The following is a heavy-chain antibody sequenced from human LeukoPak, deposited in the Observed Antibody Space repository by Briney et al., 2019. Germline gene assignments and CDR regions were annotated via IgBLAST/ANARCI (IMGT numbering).Heavy chain of an antibody. CDR2: VSGSGGTT. V-gene: IGHV3-23*01. CDR3: AKTLSSYGGSDY. J-gene: IGHJ4*02. CDR1: GFPFSSYA. Sequence: GGSLRLSCAASGFPFSSYAMSWVRQAPGRALEWVSAVSGSGGTTYYADSVKGRFTISRDNSKNTLYLQMNSLRAEDTAVYYCAKTLSSYGGSDYWGQGTLVTVSS. D-gene: IGHD4-23*01.